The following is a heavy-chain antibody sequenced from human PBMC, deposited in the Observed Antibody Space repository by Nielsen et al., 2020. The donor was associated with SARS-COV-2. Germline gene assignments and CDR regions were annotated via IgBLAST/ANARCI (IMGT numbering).Heavy chain of an antibody. CDR3: ERDPPGAVAAFGAWFDP. CDR2: IIPIFGTA. D-gene: IGHD6-19*01. J-gene: IGHJ5*02. CDR1: VGTFSSYA. Sequence: SSVQVSCKASVGTFSSYAISWVRQAPGQGLEWMGGIIPIFGTANYAQKFQGRVTITADESTSTAYMELSSLRSEDTAVYYCERDPPGAVAAFGAWFDPWGQGTLVTVSS. V-gene: IGHV1-69*13.